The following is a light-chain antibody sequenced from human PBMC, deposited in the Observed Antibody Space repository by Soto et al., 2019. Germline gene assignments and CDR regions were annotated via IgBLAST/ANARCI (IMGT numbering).Light chain of an antibody. Sequence: QSALTQPASVSGSPGQSITISCTGTSSDVGGYNYVSWYQQHPGKAPKLMIYDVTNRPSGLSYRFSGSKSGNTASLTISGLQAADEANYYCSSYTHTFTLEFCGRTKVTGL. CDR3: SSYTHTFTLE. V-gene: IGLV2-14*01. J-gene: IGLJ2*01. CDR1: SSDVGGYNY. CDR2: DVT.